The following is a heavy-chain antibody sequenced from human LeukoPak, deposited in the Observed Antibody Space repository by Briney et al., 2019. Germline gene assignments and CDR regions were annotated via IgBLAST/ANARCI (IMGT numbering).Heavy chain of an antibody. CDR3: ARDPQPVVVPAAMGY. V-gene: IGHV1-2*02. CDR1: GYTFTGYY. Sequence: ASVKVSCKASGYTFTGYYMHWVRQAPGQGLEWMGWINPNSGGTNYAQKFQGRVTMTRDTSISTAYMELSRLRSDDTAVYYCARDPQPVVVPAAMGYWGRGTLVTVSS. J-gene: IGHJ4*02. CDR2: INPNSGGT. D-gene: IGHD2-2*01.